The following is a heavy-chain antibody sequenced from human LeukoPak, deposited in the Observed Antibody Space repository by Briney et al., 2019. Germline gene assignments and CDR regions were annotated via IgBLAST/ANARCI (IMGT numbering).Heavy chain of an antibody. J-gene: IGHJ4*02. CDR1: GDSTSSDRYY. CDR3: ARGRPYSGGYHLDY. V-gene: IGHV4-39*02. D-gene: IGHD1-26*01. Sequence: SETLSLTCTVSGDSTSSDRYYGGWVRQPPGKGLEWIGNIYYSGSTYYNPSLKSRVTMTVDTSKNQFFLKLNSVTAADTAVYYCARGRPYSGGYHLDYWGQGTLVTVSA. CDR2: IYYSGST.